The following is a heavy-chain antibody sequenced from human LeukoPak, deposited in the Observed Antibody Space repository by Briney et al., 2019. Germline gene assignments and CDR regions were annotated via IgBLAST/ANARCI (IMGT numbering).Heavy chain of an antibody. V-gene: IGHV4-61*02. CDR1: GGSISSGSYY. Sequence: KASETLSLTCTVSGGSISSGSYYWSWIRQPAGKGLEWIGRVYTSGSTKYNPSLKSRVTISVDTSKSQFSLKLSSVTAADTAVYYCARIYCGGDCRGYYYHYYMDVWGKGTTVTISS. J-gene: IGHJ6*03. CDR2: VYTSGST. CDR3: ARIYCGGDCRGYYYHYYMDV. D-gene: IGHD2-21*02.